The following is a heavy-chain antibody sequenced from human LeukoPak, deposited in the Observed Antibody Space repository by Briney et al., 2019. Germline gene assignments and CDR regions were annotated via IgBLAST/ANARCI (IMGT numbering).Heavy chain of an antibody. J-gene: IGHJ4*02. CDR1: GYTFTTYN. Sequence: GASVKVSCKASGYTFTTYNINWVRQAPGQGLEWMGWISGYNGNTNYAQKLQGRVTMTTDTSTSTAYMELRSLRSDDTAVYYCAREIAPSKYYYGSGSYPDDYWGQGTLVTVSS. CDR3: AREIAPSKYYYGSGSYPDDY. D-gene: IGHD3-10*01. V-gene: IGHV1-18*01. CDR2: ISGYNGNT.